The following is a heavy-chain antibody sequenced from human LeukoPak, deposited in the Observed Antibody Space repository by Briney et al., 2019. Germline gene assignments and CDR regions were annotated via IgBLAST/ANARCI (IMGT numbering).Heavy chain of an antibody. V-gene: IGHV1-8*01. J-gene: IGHJ4*02. Sequence: ASVKVSCKASGYTFTSYDINWVRQATGQGLEWMGWMNPNSGNTGYAQKFQGRVTMTRNTSISTAYMELSSLRSEDTAVYYCATNLLGSYYLGYWGQGTLVTVSS. D-gene: IGHD1-26*01. CDR1: GYTFTSYD. CDR3: ATNLLGSYYLGY. CDR2: MNPNSGNT.